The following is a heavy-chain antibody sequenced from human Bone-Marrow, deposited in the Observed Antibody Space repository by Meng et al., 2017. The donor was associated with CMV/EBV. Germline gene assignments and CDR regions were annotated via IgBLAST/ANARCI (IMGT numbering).Heavy chain of an antibody. J-gene: IGHJ6*02. CDR1: VYTFTSYY. Sequence: ASVKVSFKASVYTFTSYYMHWVRQAPGQGLEWMGIINPSGCSTSYAQKFQGRVTMTRDTSTSTVYMELSRLRSEDTAVYYCARDLREDIVVVPAAYYYYYGMDVWGQGTTVTVSS. CDR3: ARDLREDIVVVPAAYYYYYGMDV. CDR2: INPSGCST. V-gene: IGHV1-46*01. D-gene: IGHD2-2*01.